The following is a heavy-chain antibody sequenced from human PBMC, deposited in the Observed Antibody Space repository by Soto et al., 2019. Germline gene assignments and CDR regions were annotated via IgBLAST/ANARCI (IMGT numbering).Heavy chain of an antibody. Sequence: SETLSLTCTVSGGSIRSDCYYWSWVRQHPGKGLEYIGYIYYSGRTYYNPSLMSRVTISLDTSESQFSLKLSSVTAADTAVYYCARDIVVVTTTQLYYSGVDLVGQGTNVNVS. CDR1: GGSIRSDCYY. CDR2: IYYSGRT. CDR3: ARDIVVVTTTQLYYSGVDL. V-gene: IGHV4-31*03. J-gene: IGHJ6*02. D-gene: IGHD2-21*02.